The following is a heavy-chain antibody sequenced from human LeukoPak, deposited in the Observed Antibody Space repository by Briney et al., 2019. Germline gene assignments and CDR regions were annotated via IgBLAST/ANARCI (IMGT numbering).Heavy chain of an antibody. CDR1: GGSISSSSYY. V-gene: IGHV4-39*07. Sequence: PSETLPLTCTVSGGSISSSSYYWGWIRQPPGKGLEWIGSIYYSGSTYYNPSLKSRVTISVDTSKNQFSLKLSSVTAADTAVYYCARVPGRWLHSYFDYWGQGTLVTVSS. D-gene: IGHD5-24*01. J-gene: IGHJ4*02. CDR3: ARVPGRWLHSYFDY. CDR2: IYYSGST.